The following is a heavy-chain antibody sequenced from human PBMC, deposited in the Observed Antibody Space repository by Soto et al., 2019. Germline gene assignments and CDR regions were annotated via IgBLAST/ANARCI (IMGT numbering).Heavy chain of an antibody. CDR1: GFTFSSYA. V-gene: IGHV3-23*01. J-gene: IGHJ4*01. Sequence: EVQLLESGGGLVQPGGSLRLSCAASGFTFSSYATSWVRQAPGKGLEWVSSISDSGGSTYYADSVKGRFTISRDNSKKEEYLQMKSLSVEDTSVYFYAKVRSRGGRWLRLVVCYWCHVNIATASS. CDR3: AKVRSRGGRWLRLVVCY. D-gene: IGHD5-12*01. CDR2: ISDSGGST.